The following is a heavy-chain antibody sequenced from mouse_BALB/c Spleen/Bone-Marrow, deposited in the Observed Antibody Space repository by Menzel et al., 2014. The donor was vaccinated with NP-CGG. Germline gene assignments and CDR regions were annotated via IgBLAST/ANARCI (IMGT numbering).Heavy chain of an antibody. J-gene: IGHJ3*01. CDR1: GYTFTSYW. Sequence: QVQLQQSGAELAKPGASVKMSCKASGYTFTSYWMHWVKQRPGQGLEWIGYINPSAGNTEYNQRFKDKATLTGDKSSSTAYMHLSSLTPEDSAVYYCARSGTGRTTGFVYWGQGTLVTVSA. V-gene: IGHV1-7*01. CDR2: INPSAGNT. D-gene: IGHD3-2*01. CDR3: ARSGTGRTTGFVY.